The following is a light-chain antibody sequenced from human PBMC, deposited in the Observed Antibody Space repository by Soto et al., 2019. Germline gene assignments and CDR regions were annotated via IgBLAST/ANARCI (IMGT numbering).Light chain of an antibody. CDR2: GAS. V-gene: IGKV3-20*01. J-gene: IGKJ1*01. Sequence: EIVLTQSPGTLSFSPGERATLSCRASQSVSSNYLAWYQQKPGQAPRPLIYGASSRATGIPDRFSGSGAGKDFALTISRLESEDCAVYYCQQYGSSPWTFGQGTKVEIK. CDR1: QSVSSNY. CDR3: QQYGSSPWT.